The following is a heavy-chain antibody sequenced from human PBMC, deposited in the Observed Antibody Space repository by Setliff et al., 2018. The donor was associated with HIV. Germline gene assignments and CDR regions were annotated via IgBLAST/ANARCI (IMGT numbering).Heavy chain of an antibody. V-gene: IGHV3-30*04. J-gene: IGHJ6*02. CDR2: ISYDGSDK. D-gene: IGHD6-13*01. CDR1: GITFNNYA. CDR3: ASTFSSSWYPEDYYYYAMDV. Sequence: LRLSCAASGITFNNYAMHWVRQAPGKGLEWVAVISYDGSDKSYADSVKGRFTSSRDNSKNTLSLQMNSLRAEDTAVYYCASTFSSSWYPEDYYYYAMDVWGQGTTVTVSS.